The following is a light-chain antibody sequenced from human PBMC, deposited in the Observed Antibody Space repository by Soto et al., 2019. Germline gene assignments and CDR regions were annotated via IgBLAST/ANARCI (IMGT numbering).Light chain of an antibody. V-gene: IGLV1-40*01. CDR1: SSNIGAGYD. J-gene: IGLJ2*01. CDR3: QSYDSSLSGSV. CDR2: FNS. Sequence: QSVLTQPPSVSGAPGQRVTISCTGSSSNIGAGYDVHWYQQLPGTAPTLLIYFNSNRPSGVPDRFSGSKSGTSASLAITGLQAEDEADYYCQSYDSSLSGSVFGGGTKVTVL.